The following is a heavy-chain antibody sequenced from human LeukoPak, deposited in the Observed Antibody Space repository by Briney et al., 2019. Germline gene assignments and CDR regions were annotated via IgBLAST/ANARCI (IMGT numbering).Heavy chain of an antibody. D-gene: IGHD4-17*01. Sequence: SETLSLTCTVSSGSISTSNYYWGWVRQPPGKALEWIGNIFYSGSTYYSPSLKSRVTISLDTSRNQFSLKLNSVTAADTAVYYCARDSGYGDYVGNPWGQGTLVTVSS. J-gene: IGHJ5*02. CDR3: ARDSGYGDYVGNP. CDR2: IFYSGST. CDR1: SGSISTSNYY. V-gene: IGHV4-39*07.